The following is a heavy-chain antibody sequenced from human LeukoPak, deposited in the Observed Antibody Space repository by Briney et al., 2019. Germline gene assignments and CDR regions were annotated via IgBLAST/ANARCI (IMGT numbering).Heavy chain of an antibody. CDR2: IYSGGST. CDR3: AKDQTVAVAGPFDN. CDR1: GFTVSSNY. J-gene: IGHJ4*02. D-gene: IGHD6-19*01. Sequence: GGSLRLSCAASGFTVSSNYMSWVRQAPGKGLEWGSVIYSGGSTYYADSVKGRFTISRDNSKTTLYLHMDSLRVEDTAVYYCAKDQTVAVAGPFDNWGQGTLVTVSS. V-gene: IGHV3-53*01.